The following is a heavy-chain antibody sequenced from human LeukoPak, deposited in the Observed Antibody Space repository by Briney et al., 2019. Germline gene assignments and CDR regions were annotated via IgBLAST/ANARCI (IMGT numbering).Heavy chain of an antibody. CDR3: AKPKWERLGGAFDY. V-gene: IGHV3-30*02. D-gene: IGHD1-26*01. CDR2: IWYDGSNK. CDR1: GFTFSSYW. J-gene: IGHJ4*02. Sequence: GGSLRLSCAASGFTFSSYWMSWVRQAPGKGLEWVSFIWYDGSNKYYADSVKGRFTISRDNSKNTLYLQMNSLRAEDTAVYYCAKPKWERLGGAFDYWGQGTLVTVSS.